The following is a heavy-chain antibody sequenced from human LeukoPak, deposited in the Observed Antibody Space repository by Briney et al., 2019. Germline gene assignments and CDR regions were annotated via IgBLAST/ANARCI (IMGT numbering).Heavy chain of an antibody. Sequence: SQTLSLACAISGDSVSSNSAAWNWIRKSPSRGLEWLGRTYYRSKWYNDYAVSVKSLITINPDTSKNQFSLQLNSVTPEDTAVYYCARIAAPRTTVTKGFDIWGQGTMVTVSS. J-gene: IGHJ3*02. CDR1: GDSVSSNSAA. CDR3: ARIAAPRTTVTKGFDI. D-gene: IGHD4-17*01. V-gene: IGHV6-1*01. CDR2: TYYRSKWYN.